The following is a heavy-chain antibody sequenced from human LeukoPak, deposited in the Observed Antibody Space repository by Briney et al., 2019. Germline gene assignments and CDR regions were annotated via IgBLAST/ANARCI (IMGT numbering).Heavy chain of an antibody. CDR3: ARQPMIRGVNVFDS. CDR2: ITSTGSSI. CDR1: GFTFGDFY. D-gene: IGHD3-10*01. V-gene: IGHV3-11*01. Sequence: GGSLRLSCAASGFTFGDFYMTWIRQAPGKGPEWVSFITSTGSSIYYADSVKGRFTISRDNDENSLFLHMTSLRVEDTAVYHCARQPMIRGVNVFDSWGQGTLAIVSS. J-gene: IGHJ4*02.